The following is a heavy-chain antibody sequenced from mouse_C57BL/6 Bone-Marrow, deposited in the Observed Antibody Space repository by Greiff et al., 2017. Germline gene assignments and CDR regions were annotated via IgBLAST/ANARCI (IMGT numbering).Heavy chain of an antibody. Sequence: DVKLVESVAELVRPGASVKLSCTASGFNIKNTYMHWVKQRPEQGLEWIGRIDPANGNTKYAPKFQGKATITADTSSNTAYLQLSSLTSDDTAIYYCARDLYYDYDGDYWGQGTTLTVSS. CDR3: ARDLYYDYDGDY. J-gene: IGHJ2*01. D-gene: IGHD2-4*01. CDR2: IDPANGNT. V-gene: IGHV14-3*01. CDR1: GFNIKNTY.